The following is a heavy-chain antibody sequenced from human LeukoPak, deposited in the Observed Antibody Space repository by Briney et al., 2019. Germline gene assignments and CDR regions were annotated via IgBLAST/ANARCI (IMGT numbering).Heavy chain of an antibody. CDR2: ISSSSSYI. J-gene: IGHJ3*02. Sequence: PGGSLRLSCAASGFTFSSYGMHWVRQAPGKGLEWVSSISSSSSYIYYADSVKGRFTISRDNAKNSLYLQMNSLRAEDTAVYYCARGGAVLRFLEWLFDAFDIWGQGTMVTVSS. CDR3: ARGGAVLRFLEWLFDAFDI. D-gene: IGHD3-3*01. CDR1: GFTFSSYG. V-gene: IGHV3-21*01.